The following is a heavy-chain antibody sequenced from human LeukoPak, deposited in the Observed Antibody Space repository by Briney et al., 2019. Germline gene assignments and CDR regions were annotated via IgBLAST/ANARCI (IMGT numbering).Heavy chain of an antibody. CDR3: ARRPRGDFWGGYSNNWFDP. CDR1: GGSISSSSYY. J-gene: IGHJ5*02. D-gene: IGHD3-3*01. Sequence: PSETLSLTCTVSGGSISSSSYYWGWLRQPPGLGLEWVVSIYYSGTTYYNPSLKSRVTISVDTPKNQFSLKLSSVTAADTAVYYCARRPRGDFWGGYSNNWFDPWGQGTLVTVSS. V-gene: IGHV4-39*01. CDR2: IYYSGTT.